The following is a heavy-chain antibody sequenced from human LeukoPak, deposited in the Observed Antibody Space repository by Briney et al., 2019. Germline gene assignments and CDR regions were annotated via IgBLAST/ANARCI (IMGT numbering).Heavy chain of an antibody. D-gene: IGHD6-13*01. CDR1: GYIFTTYW. CDR3: VRHGLGSSWFGFGY. J-gene: IGHJ4*02. CDR2: IYPGDSDP. Sequence: GESLKISCKGSGYIFTTYWIGWVRQMPGKGLEWMGIIYPGDSDPRYSPSFQGQVTISADKSISAAYLQWSSLKASDSAMYYCVRHGLGSSWFGFGYWGQGTLVTVSS. V-gene: IGHV5-51*01.